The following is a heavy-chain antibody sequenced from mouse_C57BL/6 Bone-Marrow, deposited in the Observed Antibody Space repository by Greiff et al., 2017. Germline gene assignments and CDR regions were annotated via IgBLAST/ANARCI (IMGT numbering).Heavy chain of an antibody. CDR2: IHPNSGST. D-gene: IGHD1-1*01. V-gene: IGHV1-64*01. Sequence: VQLQQPGAELVKPGASVKLSCKASGYTFTSYWMHWVKQRPGQGLEWIGMIHPNSGSTNYNEKFKSKATLTVDKSSSTAYMQLSSLTSEDSAVYYCARSRLLRLYYFDYWGQGTTLTVSS. CDR3: ARSRLLRLYYFDY. CDR1: GYTFTSYW. J-gene: IGHJ2*01.